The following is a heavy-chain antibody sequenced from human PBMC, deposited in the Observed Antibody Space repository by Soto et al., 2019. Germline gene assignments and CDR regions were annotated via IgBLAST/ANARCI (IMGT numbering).Heavy chain of an antibody. J-gene: IGHJ3*02. V-gene: IGHV1-69*01. CDR2: IITIFGTA. D-gene: IGHD1-26*01. Sequence: QVQLVQSGAEVKKPGSSVKVSCKASGGTFSSYAISWVRQAPGQGLEWMGGIITIFGTANYAQKFQGRVTITADESTSTAYMERSSLRSEDTAVYYCARLVGASFPARHDAFDIWGQGTIVTVSS. CDR1: GGTFSSYA. CDR3: ARLVGASFPARHDAFDI.